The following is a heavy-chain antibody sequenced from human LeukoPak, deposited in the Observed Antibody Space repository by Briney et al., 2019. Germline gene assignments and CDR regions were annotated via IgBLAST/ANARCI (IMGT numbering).Heavy chain of an antibody. V-gene: IGHV1-8*01. CDR2: MNPNSGNT. J-gene: IGHJ6*03. CDR1: GYTFTSYD. CDR3: ARVAGQLRYFDWFPYYYYYMDV. D-gene: IGHD3-9*01. Sequence: GASVKVSCKASGYTFTSYDINWVRQATGQGLEWMGWMNPNSGNTGYAQKFQGRVTMTRNTSISTAYMELSSLRSEDTAVYYCARVAGQLRYFDWFPYYYYYMDVWGKGTTVTISS.